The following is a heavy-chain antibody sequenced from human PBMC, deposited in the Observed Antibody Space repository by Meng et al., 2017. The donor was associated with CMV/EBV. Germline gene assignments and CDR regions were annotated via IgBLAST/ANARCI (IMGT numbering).Heavy chain of an antibody. CDR2: ISSSSSYI. CDR3: ARDNDFWSGYYRYYYYYYGMDV. CDR1: GFTFSSYS. V-gene: IGHV3-21*01. Sequence: GESLKISCAASGFTFSSYSMNWVHQAPGKGLEWVSSISSSSSYIYYADSVKGRFTISRDNAKNSLYLQMNSLRAEDTAVYYCARDNDFWSGYYRYYYYYYGMDVWGQGTTVTVSS. J-gene: IGHJ6*02. D-gene: IGHD3-3*01.